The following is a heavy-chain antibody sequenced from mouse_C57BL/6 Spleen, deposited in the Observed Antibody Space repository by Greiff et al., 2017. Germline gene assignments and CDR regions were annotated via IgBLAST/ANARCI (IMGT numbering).Heavy chain of an antibody. D-gene: IGHD3-2*02. Sequence: VQLQQSGPELVKPGASVKISCTASGYSFTGYYMNWVKQSPEKSLEWIGEINPSTGGTTYNQKFKAKATLTVDKSSSKAYMQLQSLTSEDSAVYYCARSCRQLRPYFDYWGQCTTLTASS. J-gene: IGHJ2*01. V-gene: IGHV1-42*01. CDR3: ARSCRQLRPYFDY. CDR2: INPSTGGT. CDR1: GYSFTGYY.